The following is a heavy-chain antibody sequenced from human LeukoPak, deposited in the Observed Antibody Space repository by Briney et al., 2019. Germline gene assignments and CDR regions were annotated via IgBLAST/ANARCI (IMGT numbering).Heavy chain of an antibody. V-gene: IGHV4-34*01. D-gene: IGHD2-21*02. CDR2: INHSGST. CDR1: GGSFSGYY. J-gene: IGHJ6*02. CDR3: ARRGSGNGDTYAGMDV. Sequence: PSETLSLTCAVYGGSFSGYYWSWIRQPPGKGLEWIGEINHSGSTNYSPSLKSRVTISVDTSKNQFSLKLSSVTAADTAVYYCARRGSGNGDTYAGMDVWGQGTTVTVSS.